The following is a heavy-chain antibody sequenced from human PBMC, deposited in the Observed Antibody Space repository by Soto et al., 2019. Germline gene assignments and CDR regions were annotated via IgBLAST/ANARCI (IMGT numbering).Heavy chain of an antibody. CDR2: ISGSAAST. Sequence: EVLLLESGGGLVQPGGSLRLSCTASGFTFSSYGMSWVRQAPGKGLEWVSAISGSAASTYYADSVKGRFTISRDNSQNTVYLQMNSLRAEDSAVYYCAKALSFSYYDFWSGSDYWGQGILVTVSS. CDR3: AKALSFSYYDFWSGSDY. V-gene: IGHV3-23*01. J-gene: IGHJ4*02. CDR1: GFTFSSYG. D-gene: IGHD3-3*01.